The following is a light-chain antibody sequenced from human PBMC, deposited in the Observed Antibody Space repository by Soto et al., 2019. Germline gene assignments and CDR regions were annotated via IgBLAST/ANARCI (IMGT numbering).Light chain of an antibody. Sequence: SYELTQPPSGSVAPGQTARITCGGDKIGSKIVHWYRQRPGQAPVAVVFDASDRPSGIPDRISASRSGDTATLTISRVDAGDEADYYCQVWASTDEFFVFGSGTKVTVL. CDR3: QVWASTDEFFV. CDR1: KIGSKI. J-gene: IGLJ1*01. V-gene: IGLV3-21*02. CDR2: DAS.